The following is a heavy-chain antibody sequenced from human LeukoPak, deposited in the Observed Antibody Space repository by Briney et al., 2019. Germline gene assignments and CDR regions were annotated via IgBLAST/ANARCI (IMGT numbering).Heavy chain of an antibody. CDR1: GGSISSGGYS. V-gene: IGHV4-30-2*01. Sequence: PSETLSLTCTVSGGSISSGGYSWSWIRQPPGKGLEWIGYIYHNGNTYYSPSLKSRVTISVDRSKNQLSLKLSSVTAADTAMYYCASGGYSYGFDYWGQGTLVTVSS. D-gene: IGHD5-18*01. J-gene: IGHJ4*02. CDR3: ASGGYSYGFDY. CDR2: IYHNGNT.